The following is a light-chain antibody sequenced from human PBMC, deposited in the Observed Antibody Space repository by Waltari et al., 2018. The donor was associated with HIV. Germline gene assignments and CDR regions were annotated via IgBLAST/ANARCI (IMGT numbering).Light chain of an antibody. J-gene: IGLJ2*01. V-gene: IGLV2-8*01. CDR1: SSDIGGYTY. CDR2: EVS. Sequence: QSALTQPPSASGSPGQSVTISCTGTSSDIGGYTYVSWYQQYPGKAPKLMIYEVSKRPSGVPYRFSGSKSANTASLTVSGLQAEDEADYYCSSYGGSANLLFGGGTKLTVL. CDR3: SSYGGSANLL.